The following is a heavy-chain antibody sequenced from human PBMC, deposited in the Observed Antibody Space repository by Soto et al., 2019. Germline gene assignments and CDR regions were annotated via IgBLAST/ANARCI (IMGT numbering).Heavy chain of an antibody. CDR2: MNPNSGNT. J-gene: IGHJ6*02. V-gene: IGHV1-8*01. D-gene: IGHD1-1*01. CDR3: ARERTGTTSMDV. CDR1: GYTFTSYD. Sequence: AAVKVSCKASGYTFTSYDINWVRQATGQGLEWMGWMNPNSGNTGYAQKFRGRVTMTRNTSISTAYMELSSLRSEDTAVYYCARERTGTTSMDVWGQGTTVTVSS.